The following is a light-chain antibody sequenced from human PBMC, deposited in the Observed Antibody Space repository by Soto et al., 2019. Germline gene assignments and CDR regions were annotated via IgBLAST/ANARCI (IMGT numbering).Light chain of an antibody. Sequence: EIVLTQSPGTLSLSPGERATLSCRASQSVSSSFLAWYQQKPGQAPRLLIYGASRRATGIPDRFSGSGSGKHFTLTISRLEPEEVAEYYYQQYSSSPHTFDAGTKVEIK. V-gene: IGKV3-20*01. CDR2: GAS. CDR1: QSVSSSF. J-gene: IGKJ4*01. CDR3: QQYSSSPHT.